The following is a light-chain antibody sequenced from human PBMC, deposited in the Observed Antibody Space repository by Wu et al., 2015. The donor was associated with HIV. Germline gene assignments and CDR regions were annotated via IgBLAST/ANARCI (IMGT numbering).Light chain of an antibody. J-gene: IGKJ1*01. Sequence: EIVMTQSPATLSVSPGERATLSCRASQSVNSNLAWYQQKPGQTPRLLIYGASTRATGIPARFSGSASGTEFTLTISSMQSEDFAVYYCQQYNNWPPWTFGKGPRWKSN. CDR2: GAS. CDR1: QSVNSN. V-gene: IGKV3-15*01. CDR3: QQYNNWPPWT.